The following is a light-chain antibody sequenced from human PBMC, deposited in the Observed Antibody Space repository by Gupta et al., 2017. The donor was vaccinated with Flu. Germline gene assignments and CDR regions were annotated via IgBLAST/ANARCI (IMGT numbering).Light chain of an antibody. J-gene: IGKJ4*01. Sequence: ATLSGSPGESASLSCRASQSLSRNLAWYQQRPGQAPRLLIYDASTRAPGIPARFTGSGSGTEFTLTISSLQSEDFAVYYCQQYINWPPLTFGGGTKVEIK. CDR2: DAS. V-gene: IGKV3-15*01. CDR1: QSLSRN. CDR3: QQYINWPPLT.